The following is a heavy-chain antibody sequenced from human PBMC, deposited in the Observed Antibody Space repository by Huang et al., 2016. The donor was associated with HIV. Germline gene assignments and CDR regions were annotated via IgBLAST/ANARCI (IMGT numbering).Heavy chain of an antibody. V-gene: IGHV4-39*01. CDR1: GGSISNSTYH. D-gene: IGHD5-12*01. Sequence: QLQLQESGPGLVKPSETLSLTCTVSGGSISNSTYHWGWIRQPPGKGLEWIASIYYSGSADFNPSLKSRVTISVNTSKNRFSRKLSSMTAADTAVYYCARHGYSGYGDVHWGQGTLVTVSS. CDR2: IYYSGSA. J-gene: IGHJ4*02. CDR3: ARHGYSGYGDVH.